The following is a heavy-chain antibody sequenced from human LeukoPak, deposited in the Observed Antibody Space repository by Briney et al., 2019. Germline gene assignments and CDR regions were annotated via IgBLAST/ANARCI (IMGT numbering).Heavy chain of an antibody. V-gene: IGHV1-69*02. J-gene: IGHJ1*01. D-gene: IGHD3-22*01. CDR3: ASTTVNYCDSSVLRRAEYFQH. CDR1: GGTFGSYT. CDR2: IIPILGIA. Sequence: SVKVSCKVSGGTFGSYTISWVRQAPGQGLEWMGRIIPILGIANYAQKFQGRVTITADKSTSTAYMELSSLRSEDTAVYYCASTTVNYCDSSVLRRAEYFQHWGQGTLVTVSS.